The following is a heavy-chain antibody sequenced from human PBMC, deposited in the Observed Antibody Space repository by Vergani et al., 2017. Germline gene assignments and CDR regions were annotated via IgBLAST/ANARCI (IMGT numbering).Heavy chain of an antibody. Sequence: EVQLVESGGVVVQPGGSLRLSCAASGFTFDDYTMHWVRQAPGKGLEWVSLISWDGGSTYYADSVKGRFTISRDNSKNSLYLQMNSLRTEDTALYHCARNGRYCSSTSCYRLGYYYYYMDVWGKGTTVTVSS. CDR2: ISWDGGST. D-gene: IGHD2-2*01. CDR3: ARNGRYCSSTSCYRLGYYYYYMDV. J-gene: IGHJ6*03. CDR1: GFTFDDYT. V-gene: IGHV3-43*01.